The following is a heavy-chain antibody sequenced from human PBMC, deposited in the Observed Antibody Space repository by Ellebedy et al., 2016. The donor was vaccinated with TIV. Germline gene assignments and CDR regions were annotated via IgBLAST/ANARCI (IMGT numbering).Heavy chain of an antibody. V-gene: IGHV3-7*03. J-gene: IGHJ6*02. CDR2: IKQDGSEI. D-gene: IGHD2-2*02. CDR3: ARDAYPYAMDI. Sequence: GESLKISCAVPEFTFSNYWMSWARQAPGRGLEWLATIKQDGSEIHYVDSVKGRFTISRDNAKNSLYLQMNSLRVEDTALYYCARDAYPYAMDIWGQGTTVTVSS. CDR1: EFTFSNYW.